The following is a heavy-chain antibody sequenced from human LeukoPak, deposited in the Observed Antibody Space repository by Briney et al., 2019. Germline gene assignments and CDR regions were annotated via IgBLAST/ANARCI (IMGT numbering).Heavy chain of an antibody. CDR3: ARELRAGATLAFDI. CDR1: GLTVSSNY. V-gene: IGHV3-53*01. CDR2: IYSGGST. D-gene: IGHD1-26*01. J-gene: IGHJ3*02. Sequence: GGSLTLSCAASGLTVSSNYVSWVRQAPGKGLEWVSVIYSGGSTYYADSVKGRFTISRDNSKNKLYLQMNSLRAEDTAVYYCARELRAGATLAFDIWGQGKMVTVSS.